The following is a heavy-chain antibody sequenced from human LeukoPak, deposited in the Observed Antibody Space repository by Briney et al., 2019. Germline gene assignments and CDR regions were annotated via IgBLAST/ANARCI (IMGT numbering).Heavy chain of an antibody. CDR2: ISWDGGST. V-gene: IGHV3-43D*03. D-gene: IGHD5-18*01. CDR1: GFTFDDYA. CDR3: AKDTQGSLQLWSFDY. J-gene: IGHJ4*02. Sequence: PGRSLRLSCAASGFTFDDYAMHWVRHAPGKRLKWVSLISWDGGSTYYEDSVKGRFTISRDNSKNSLYLQMNSLRAEDTALYYCAKDTQGSLQLWSFDYWGQGTLVTVSS.